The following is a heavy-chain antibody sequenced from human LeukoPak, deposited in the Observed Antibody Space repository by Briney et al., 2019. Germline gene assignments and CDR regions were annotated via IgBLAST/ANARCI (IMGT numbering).Heavy chain of an antibody. Sequence: PGGSLRLSCAASGFTFSSYAMSWVRQAPGKGLEWVSAISGSGGSTYYADSVKGRFTISRDNSKNTLYLQMNSLRAEDTAVYYCAKGHCSSTSCYTRGAFDIWGQGTMVTVSS. CDR1: GFTFSSYA. D-gene: IGHD2-2*02. V-gene: IGHV3-23*01. J-gene: IGHJ3*02. CDR2: ISGSGGST. CDR3: AKGHCSSTSCYTRGAFDI.